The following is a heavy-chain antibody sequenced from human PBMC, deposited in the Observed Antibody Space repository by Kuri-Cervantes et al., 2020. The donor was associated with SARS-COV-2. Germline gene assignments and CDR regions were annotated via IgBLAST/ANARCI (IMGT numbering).Heavy chain of an antibody. J-gene: IGHJ4*02. Sequence: GESLKISCVASGFTFSSYGMHWVRQAPGKGLEWVAFIRYDGSNKYYADPVKGRFTISRDNSKNTLYLQMNSLRAEDTAVYYCAKYVAVGAHGVFDYWGQGTMVTVSS. CDR3: AKYVAVGAHGVFDY. CDR2: IRYDGSNK. V-gene: IGHV3-30*02. D-gene: IGHD1-26*01. CDR1: GFTFSSYG.